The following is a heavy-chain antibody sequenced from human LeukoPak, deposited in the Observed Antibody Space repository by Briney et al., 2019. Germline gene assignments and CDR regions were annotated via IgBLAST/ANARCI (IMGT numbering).Heavy chain of an antibody. CDR1: GYTFTGYY. V-gene: IGHV1-2*02. Sequence: GASVKVSCKASGYTFTGYYMHWVRQAPGQGLEWMGWINLNSGGTNYAQKFQGRVTMTRDTSISTAYMELSRLTSDDRAVYYCAREIDGAIAAAGTGAFDIWGQGTMVTVSS. CDR3: AREIDGAIAAAGTGAFDI. CDR2: INLNSGGT. D-gene: IGHD6-13*01. J-gene: IGHJ3*02.